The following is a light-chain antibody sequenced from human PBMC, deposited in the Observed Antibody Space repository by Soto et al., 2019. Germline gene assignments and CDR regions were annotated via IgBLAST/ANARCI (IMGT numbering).Light chain of an antibody. J-gene: IGKJ4*01. V-gene: IGKV3-20*01. CDR3: QQYGSSPPLT. CDR2: GAS. CDR1: QSVSSSY. Sequence: EIVLTQSPGTLSLSPGERATLSCRASQSVSSSYLAWHQQKPGQAPRLLIYGASSRATGIPDRFSGSGSGTDFTLTISRLEPGDFAVYYCQQYGSSPPLTFGGGTKVEIK.